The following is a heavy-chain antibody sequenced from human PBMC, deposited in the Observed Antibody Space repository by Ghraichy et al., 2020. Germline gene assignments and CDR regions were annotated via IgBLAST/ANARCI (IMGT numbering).Heavy chain of an antibody. CDR1: GGSISSGDYY. CDR2: ISYSGST. Sequence: SETLSLTCTVSGGSISSGDYYWSWIRQPPGKGLEWTGNISYSGSTDYNPSLKSRVAISLDTSKNQFSLKLSSVTAADTAVYYCARGSSGYYPYFDSWGQGTLVTVSS. CDR3: ARGSSGYYPYFDS. D-gene: IGHD3-22*01. V-gene: IGHV4-30-4*01. J-gene: IGHJ4*02.